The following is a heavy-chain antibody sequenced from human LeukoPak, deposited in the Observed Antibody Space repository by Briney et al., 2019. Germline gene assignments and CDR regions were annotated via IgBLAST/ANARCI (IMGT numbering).Heavy chain of an antibody. J-gene: IGHJ6*02. D-gene: IGHD1-26*01. CDR2: FDPEDGET. CDR1: GYTLTELS. CDR3: ATSIVGATQLSYYYYGMDV. Sequence: ASVKVSCKVSGYTLTELSMHWVRQAPGKGLEWMGGFDPEDGETIYAQKFQGRVTMTEDTSTDTAYMELSSLRSEDTAVYYCATSIVGATQLSYYYYGMDVWGQGTTVTVSS. V-gene: IGHV1-24*01.